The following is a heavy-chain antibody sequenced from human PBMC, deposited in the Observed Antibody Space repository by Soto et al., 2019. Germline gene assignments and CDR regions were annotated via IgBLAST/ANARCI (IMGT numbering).Heavy chain of an antibody. CDR2: INPNSGDA. CDR3: ARSLSTIGARPDY. D-gene: IGHD6-6*01. V-gene: IGHV1-2*02. Sequence: QVQLVQSGAEVKEPGASVRVSCKASGYTFTGYYIHWVRQAPGQGLEWMGWINPNSGDAKYAQKFQGRVTMTRDTSTAYMELSTLRSGDTAVYYCARSLSTIGARPDYWGQGTLVTVSS. J-gene: IGHJ4*02. CDR1: GYTFTGYY.